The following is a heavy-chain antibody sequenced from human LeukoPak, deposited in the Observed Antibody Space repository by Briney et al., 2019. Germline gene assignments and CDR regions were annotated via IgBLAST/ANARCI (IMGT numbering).Heavy chain of an antibody. D-gene: IGHD3-10*01. CDR2: INHSGST. CDR1: GGSFSGYY. CDR3: ARAMPYKRRFGESLPFDY. V-gene: IGHV4-34*01. J-gene: IGHJ4*02. Sequence: SETLSLTCAVYGGSFSGYYWSWIRQPPGKGLEWIGEINHSGSTNYNPSLKSRVTISVDTSKNQFSLKLSSVTAADTAVYYCARAMPYKRRFGESLPFDYWGQGTLVTVSS.